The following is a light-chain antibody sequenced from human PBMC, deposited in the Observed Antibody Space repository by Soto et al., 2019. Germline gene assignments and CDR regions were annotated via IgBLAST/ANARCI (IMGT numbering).Light chain of an antibody. J-gene: IGLJ2*01. CDR1: DSGSKS. CDR3: HVLDSDANHVV. Sequence: SYELTQPPSVSVAPGMTARITCGGTDSGSKSVHWYQQKPGQAPVLVIYYEIDRPSGIPERFSGSNSGNTATLTIARVDAGDEADYYCHVLDSDANHVVFGGGTKLTVL. CDR2: YEI. V-gene: IGLV3-21*01.